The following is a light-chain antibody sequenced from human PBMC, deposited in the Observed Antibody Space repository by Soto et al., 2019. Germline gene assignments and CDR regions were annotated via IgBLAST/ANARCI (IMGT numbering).Light chain of an antibody. CDR2: DVS. J-gene: IGLJ2*01. V-gene: IGLV2-14*01. Sequence: QSVLTQPASVSGSPGQSITISCTGTSSDVGRYNYVSWYQQYPGKAPKLMIYDVSNRPSGVSNRFSGSKSGNTASLTISGLQAEDEADYYCSSSTSSSTDVVFGGGTKL. CDR3: SSSTSSSTDVV. CDR1: SSDVGRYNY.